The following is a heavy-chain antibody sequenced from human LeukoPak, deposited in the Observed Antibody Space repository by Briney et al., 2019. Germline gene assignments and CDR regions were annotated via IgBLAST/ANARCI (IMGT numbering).Heavy chain of an antibody. CDR1: GGSISSSIYN. V-gene: IGHV4-39*01. Sequence: SETLSLTCTVSGGSISSSIYNWAWIRQPPGKGLEWIGSIYYSGATYYNPSLKSRVTISIDTSKNQFSLKLSSVTAADTAVYYCATPYSGGYHGLDIWGQGTMVTVSS. J-gene: IGHJ3*02. D-gene: IGHD1-26*01. CDR2: IYYSGAT. CDR3: ATPYSGGYHGLDI.